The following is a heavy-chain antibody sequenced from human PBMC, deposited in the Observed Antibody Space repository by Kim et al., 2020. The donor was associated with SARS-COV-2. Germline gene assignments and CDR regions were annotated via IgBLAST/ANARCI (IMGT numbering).Heavy chain of an antibody. J-gene: IGHJ4*02. D-gene: IGHD3-22*01. CDR1: GGSISIGDYY. Sequence: SETLSLTCTVSGGSISIGDYYWSWISQPPGKGLQWIGYVYYSGSIYYNPSLKSRVTISVDTSKNQFSLKLSSVTAADTAVYYCASSVYYDISGYPRGRGRDYWGQGTLVTVSS. CDR3: ASSVYYDISGYPRGRGRDY. V-gene: IGHV4-30-4*01. CDR2: VYYSGSI.